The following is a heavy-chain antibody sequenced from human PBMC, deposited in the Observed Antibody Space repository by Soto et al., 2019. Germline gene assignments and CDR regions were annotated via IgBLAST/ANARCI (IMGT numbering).Heavy chain of an antibody. CDR3: AKDRYSILDDFDI. D-gene: IGHD5-12*01. V-gene: IGHV3-9*01. CDR1: GFTFDDYA. Sequence: EVQLVESGGGLVQPGRCLRLSCAASGFTFDDYAMHWVRQAPGKGLEWVSGISWNSGSICYADSVKGRVTISRDNAKNSLYLQMTSLRAEDTALYYCAKDRYSILDDFDIWGKGTMVTVSS. J-gene: IGHJ3*02. CDR2: ISWNSGSI.